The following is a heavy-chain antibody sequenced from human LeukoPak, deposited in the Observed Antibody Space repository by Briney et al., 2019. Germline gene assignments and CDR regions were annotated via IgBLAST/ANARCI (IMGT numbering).Heavy chain of an antibody. V-gene: IGHV3-21*04. D-gene: IGHD6-19*01. CDR3: AREIAVADNGAFDI. J-gene: IGHJ3*02. CDR1: GFTFSSYS. Sequence: GGSLRLSCAASGFTFSSYSMNWVRQAPGKGLEWVSSISSSSSYIYYADSVKGRFTISRDNAKNSLYLQMNSLRAEDTAVYYCAREIAVADNGAFDIWGQGTMVTVSS. CDR2: ISSSSSYI.